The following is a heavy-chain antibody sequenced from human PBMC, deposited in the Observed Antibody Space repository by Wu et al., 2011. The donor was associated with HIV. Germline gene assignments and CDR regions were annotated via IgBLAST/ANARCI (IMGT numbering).Heavy chain of an antibody. CDR2: IIPVYDTK. J-gene: IGHJ3*02. CDR1: GGTFNNYA. D-gene: IGHD2-15*01. V-gene: IGHV1-69*14. Sequence: VQLVQSGAEVKKPGSSVKVSCKTSGGTFNNYAINWVRQAPGQGFEWMGRIIPVYDTKNVAENFQDRVAISADKSTSTAYMELSSLTSEDTALYFCTTTYCSGGKCYLNYTFDIWGQGTMVIVSS. CDR3: TTTYCSGGKCYLNYTFDI.